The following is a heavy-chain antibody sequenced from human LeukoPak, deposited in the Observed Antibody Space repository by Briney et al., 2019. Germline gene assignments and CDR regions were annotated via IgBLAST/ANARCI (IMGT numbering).Heavy chain of an antibody. D-gene: IGHD3-22*01. Sequence: GGSLRLSCAVSGFTFNYYDMHWVRQAPGKRLEWVSAIHTTDDTHYPDSVKGRFAMSREDAKNSVHLQMNTLRAGDTAVYYCARGVSYYYDNSGHPGWYFDLWGRGTLVTVSS. V-gene: IGHV3-13*01. CDR2: IHTTDDT. CDR1: GFTFNYYD. J-gene: IGHJ2*01. CDR3: ARGVSYYYDNSGHPGWYFDL.